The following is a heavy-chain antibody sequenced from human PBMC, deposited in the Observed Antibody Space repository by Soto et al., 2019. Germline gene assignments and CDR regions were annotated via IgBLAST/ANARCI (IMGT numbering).Heavy chain of an antibody. CDR3: AIRITIFGVVYY. V-gene: IGHV3-23*01. Sequence: GGSLRLSCAASGFTFSSYAMSWVRQAPGKGLEWVSAISGSGGSTYYADSVKGRFTISRDNSKNTLYLQMNSLRAEDTAVYYCAIRITIFGVVYYWGQGILVTVSS. CDR2: ISGSGGST. J-gene: IGHJ4*02. D-gene: IGHD3-3*01. CDR1: GFTFSSYA.